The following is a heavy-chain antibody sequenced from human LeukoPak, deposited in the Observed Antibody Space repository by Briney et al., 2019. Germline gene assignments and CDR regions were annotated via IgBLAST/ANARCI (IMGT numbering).Heavy chain of an antibody. Sequence: GGSLRLSCAASGFTFSSYAMSWVRQAPGKGLEWVSAISGSGGSTYYADSVKGRFTISRDNSKNTLYLQMNSLRAEDTAVYYCARYYYDSSGYYPLFDYWGQGTLVTVSS. CDR2: ISGSGGST. V-gene: IGHV3-23*01. J-gene: IGHJ4*02. CDR3: ARYYYDSSGYYPLFDY. D-gene: IGHD3-22*01. CDR1: GFTFSSYA.